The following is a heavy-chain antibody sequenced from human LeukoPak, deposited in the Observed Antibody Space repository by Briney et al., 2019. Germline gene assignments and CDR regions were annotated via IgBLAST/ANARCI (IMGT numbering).Heavy chain of an antibody. J-gene: IGHJ4*02. Sequence: GESLKISCKGSGYTFSSYWIGLVRPMPGKGLEWMGIIYPGDADTRYRPALQCQVTISVDTSIGTAYLQWSSLKASDTAIYYCARQNDFRLDYWGQGTLVTVSS. D-gene: IGHD3-3*01. V-gene: IGHV5-51*01. CDR3: ARQNDFRLDY. CDR1: GYTFSSYW. CDR2: IYPGDADT.